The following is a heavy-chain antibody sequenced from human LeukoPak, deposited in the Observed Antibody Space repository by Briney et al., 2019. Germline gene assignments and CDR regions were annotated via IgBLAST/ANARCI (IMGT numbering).Heavy chain of an antibody. V-gene: IGHV1-69*05. CDR1: GGTFSSYA. D-gene: IGHD2-15*01. CDR3: ARELYCSGGSCYRKYAFDI. J-gene: IGHJ3*02. Sequence: SVKVSCKASGGTFSSYAINWVRQAPGRGLEWMGGIIPIFGTANYAQKFQGRVTITTDESTSTAYMELSSLRSEDTAVYYCARELYCSGGSCYRKYAFDIWGQGTMVTVSS. CDR2: IIPIFGTA.